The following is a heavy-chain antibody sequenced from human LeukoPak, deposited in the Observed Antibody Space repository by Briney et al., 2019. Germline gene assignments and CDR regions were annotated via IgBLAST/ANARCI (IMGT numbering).Heavy chain of an antibody. CDR3: ARGRRQQLAIGPRYYYMDV. D-gene: IGHD6-13*01. V-gene: IGHV4-34*01. Sequence: PSETLSLTCAVYGGSFSGYYWSWIRQPPGKGLEWIGEINHSGSTNYDPSLKSRVTISVDTSKNQFSLKLSSVTAADTAVYYCARGRRQQLAIGPRYYYMDVWGKGTTVTVSS. CDR1: GGSFSGYY. CDR2: INHSGST. J-gene: IGHJ6*03.